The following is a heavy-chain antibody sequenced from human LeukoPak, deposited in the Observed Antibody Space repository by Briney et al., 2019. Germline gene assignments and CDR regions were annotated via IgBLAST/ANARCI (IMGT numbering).Heavy chain of an antibody. D-gene: IGHD3-9*01. J-gene: IGHJ4*02. Sequence: GRSLRLSCAASGFTFSSYAMHWVRQAPGKGLEWVAVISYDGSNKYYADSVKGRFTISRDNSKNTLYLQMNSLRAEDTAVYYCAKEIVLRYPLYYFDYWGQGTLVTVSS. V-gene: IGHV3-30-3*01. CDR2: ISYDGSNK. CDR3: AKEIVLRYPLYYFDY. CDR1: GFTFSSYA.